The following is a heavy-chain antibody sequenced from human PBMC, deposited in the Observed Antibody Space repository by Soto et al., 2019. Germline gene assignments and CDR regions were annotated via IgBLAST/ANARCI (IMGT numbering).Heavy chain of an antibody. CDR2: ISYDGSNK. D-gene: IGHD2-21*02. J-gene: IGHJ4*02. CDR1: RFTFSGYG. Sequence: QVQLVESGGGVVQPGRSLRLSCAASRFTFSGYGMHWVRQAPGKGLEWVAVISYDGSNKFYADSVKGRFTISRDNSKNTLYLQMNSLRAEDTAVYYCAKGGRAYCGGDCRYYFDYWGQGTLVTFSS. CDR3: AKGGRAYCGGDCRYYFDY. V-gene: IGHV3-30*18.